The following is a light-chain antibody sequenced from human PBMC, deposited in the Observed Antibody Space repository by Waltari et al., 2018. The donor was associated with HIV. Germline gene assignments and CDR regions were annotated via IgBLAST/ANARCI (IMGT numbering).Light chain of an antibody. CDR2: GAS. CDR1: PGISSNY. Sequence: EIVLTQSPGTLSLSPGERATLSSGARPGISSNYLAWYQQKPGQAPRLLIYGASSRATGIPDRFSGSGSGTDFTLTINRLEPEDFAVYYCQQYGSSPRTFGQGTKVEIK. CDR3: QQYGSSPRT. J-gene: IGKJ1*01. V-gene: IGKV3-20*01.